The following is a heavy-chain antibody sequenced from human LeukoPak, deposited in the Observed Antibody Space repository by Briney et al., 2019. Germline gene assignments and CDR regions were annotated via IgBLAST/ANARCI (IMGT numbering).Heavy chain of an antibody. J-gene: IGHJ5*02. D-gene: IGHD3-3*01. Sequence: SETPSLTWAVYGGSVSGYFCSWISQPPGKGLEWIGEINHSGSTNYTPSPQSRVPISVDTSKHQFSLKLSSVTAADTAVYYCARGLGIFGVSWFDPWGQETLVTVSS. CDR3: ARGLGIFGVSWFDP. CDR1: GGSVSGYF. V-gene: IGHV4-34*01. CDR2: INHSGST.